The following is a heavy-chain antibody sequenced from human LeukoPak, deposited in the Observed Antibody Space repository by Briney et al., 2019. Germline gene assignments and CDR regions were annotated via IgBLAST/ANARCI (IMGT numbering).Heavy chain of an antibody. CDR2: ISSSGSTI. D-gene: IGHD3-22*01. CDR3: ARGPSDYYDSSGYYFLRAAYAFDI. J-gene: IGHJ3*02. Sequence: GGSLRLSCAASGFTFSDYYMSWIRQAPGKGLEWVSYISSSGSTIYYADSVKGRFTISRDNAKNSLYLQMNSLRAEDTAVYYCARGPSDYYDSSGYYFLRAAYAFDIWGQGTMVTVSS. CDR1: GFTFSDYY. V-gene: IGHV3-11*04.